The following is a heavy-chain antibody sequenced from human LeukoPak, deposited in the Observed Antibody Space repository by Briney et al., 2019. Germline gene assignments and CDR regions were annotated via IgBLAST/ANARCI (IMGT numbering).Heavy chain of an antibody. CDR3: ARGKLYCSGGSCWPYYFDY. Sequence: SETLSLTCTVSGGSISSGGYYWSWIRQHPGKGLEWIGYIYYSGSTYYNPSLKSRVTISVDTSKNQFSLKLSSVTAADTAVYYRARGKLYCSGGSCWPYYFDYWGQGTLVTVSS. J-gene: IGHJ4*02. V-gene: IGHV4-31*03. D-gene: IGHD2-15*01. CDR1: GGSISSGGYY. CDR2: IYYSGST.